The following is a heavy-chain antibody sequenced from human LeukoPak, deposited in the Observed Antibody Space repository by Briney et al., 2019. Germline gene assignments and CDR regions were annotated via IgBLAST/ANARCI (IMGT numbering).Heavy chain of an antibody. J-gene: IGHJ3*02. CDR2: ISGGGSST. V-gene: IGHV3-23*01. Sequence: GGSLRLSCAASGFTFSNYAMSWVRQAPGKGLEWVSGISGGGSSTYYADSVKGRFTISRDNSKNTVYLQMNSLRAEDTAVYYCAKNSGWYWYDAFDIWGQGTMVTVSS. CDR3: AKNSGWYWYDAFDI. CDR1: GFTFSNYA. D-gene: IGHD6-19*01.